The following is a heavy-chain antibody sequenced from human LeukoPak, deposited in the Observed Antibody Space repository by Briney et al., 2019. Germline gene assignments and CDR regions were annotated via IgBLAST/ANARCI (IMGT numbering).Heavy chain of an antibody. CDR3: ARLAYYYDSSGLAGAFDI. CDR1: GHTFTTYY. V-gene: IGHV1-46*01. D-gene: IGHD3-22*01. J-gene: IGHJ3*02. Sequence: ASVKVSCKASGHTFTTYYMLWVRQAPGQGLEWMGIINPSGGSTSYAQKFQGRVTITADKSTSTAYMELSSLRSEDTAVYYCARLAYYYDSSGLAGAFDIWGQGTMVTVSS. CDR2: INPSGGST.